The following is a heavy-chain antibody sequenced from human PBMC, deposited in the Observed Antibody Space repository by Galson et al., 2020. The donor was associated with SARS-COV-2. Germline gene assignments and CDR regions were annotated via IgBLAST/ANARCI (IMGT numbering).Heavy chain of an antibody. CDR1: GGSISSGGYY. CDR3: ARVRGLVWFGELLLSSHPNSPYGMDV. J-gene: IGHJ6*02. D-gene: IGHD3-10*01. Sequence: ASETLSLTCTVSGGSISSGGYYWSWIRQHPGKGLEWIGYIYYSGSTYYNPSLKSRVTISVDTSKNQFSLKLSSVTAADTAVYYCARVRGLVWFGELLLSSHPNSPYGMDVWGQGTTVTVSS. V-gene: IGHV4-31*03. CDR2: IYYSGST.